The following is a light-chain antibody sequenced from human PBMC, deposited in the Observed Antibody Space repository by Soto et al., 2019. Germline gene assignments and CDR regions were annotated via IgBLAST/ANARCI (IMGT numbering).Light chain of an antibody. Sequence: EIVMTQSPATLSVSPGERATLSCRASQSVSNNLAWYQQRPGQAPRLLIYGASTRATGIPARFSGSGSGTEFTLTISSLQSEDFAFYYCQQYNNWPPLTFGQGTKVEVK. V-gene: IGKV3-15*01. CDR3: QQYNNWPPLT. J-gene: IGKJ1*01. CDR2: GAS. CDR1: QSVSNN.